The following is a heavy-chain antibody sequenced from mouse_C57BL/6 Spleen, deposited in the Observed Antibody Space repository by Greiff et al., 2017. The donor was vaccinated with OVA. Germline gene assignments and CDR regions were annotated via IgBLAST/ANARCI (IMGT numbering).Heavy chain of an antibody. D-gene: IGHD1-3*01. V-gene: IGHV1-42*01. Sequence: EVQVVESGPELVKPGASVKISCKASGYSFTGYYMNWVKQSPEKSLEWIGEINPRTGGTTDNQKFKAKATLTVDKSSSTAYMQLKSLTSEDSAVYYCARSDNSSWYFDVWGTGTTVTVSS. CDR3: ARSDNSSWYFDV. CDR1: GYSFTGYY. CDR2: INPRTGGT. J-gene: IGHJ1*03.